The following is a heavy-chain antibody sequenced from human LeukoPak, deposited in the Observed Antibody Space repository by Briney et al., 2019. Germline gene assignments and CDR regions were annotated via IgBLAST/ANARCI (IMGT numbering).Heavy chain of an antibody. CDR3: ARDLWCSSTSCYESDAFDI. Sequence: GRSLRLSCAGSGFTFSSYGMHWVRQAPGKGLEWVANIKQDGSEKYYVDSVKGRFTISRDNAKNSLYLQMNSLRAEDTAVYYCARDLWCSSTSCYESDAFDIWGQGTMVTVSS. J-gene: IGHJ3*02. CDR1: GFTFSSYG. CDR2: IKQDGSEK. V-gene: IGHV3-7*04. D-gene: IGHD2-2*01.